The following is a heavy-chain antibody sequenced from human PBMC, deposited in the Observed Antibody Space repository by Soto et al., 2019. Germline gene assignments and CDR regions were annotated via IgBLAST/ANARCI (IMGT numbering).Heavy chain of an antibody. J-gene: IGHJ4*02. Sequence: EVQLVESGGGLVQPGGSLRLSCAASGFTVSSNYMSWVRQAPGKGLEWVSVIYSGGSTYYADSVKGRFTISRDNSKNTLYLQMNSMRAEDTAVYYCASQTPDEQVDYWGQGTLVTVSS. CDR2: IYSGGST. V-gene: IGHV3-66*04. CDR1: GFTVSSNY. CDR3: ASQTPDEQVDY.